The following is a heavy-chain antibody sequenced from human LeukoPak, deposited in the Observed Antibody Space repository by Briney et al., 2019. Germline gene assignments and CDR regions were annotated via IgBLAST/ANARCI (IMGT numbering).Heavy chain of an antibody. J-gene: IGHJ5*02. CDR1: GFTFSSYG. V-gene: IGHV3-23*01. D-gene: IGHD4/OR15-4a*01. CDR3: VRGAQESRHLIWFEP. CDR2: VTETSAGT. Sequence: QSGGSLRLSCAASGFTFSSYGMHWVRQAPGKGLEWVSTVTETSAGTYYADSVKGRFIISRDNSKNTLFLQMNSVRAEDAAVYYCVRGAQESRHLIWFEPWGHGTLVTVSS.